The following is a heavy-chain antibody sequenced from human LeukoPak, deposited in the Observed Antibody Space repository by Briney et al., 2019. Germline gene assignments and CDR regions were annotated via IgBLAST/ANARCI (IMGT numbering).Heavy chain of an antibody. CDR1: GYTFSGFY. CDR3: ARTHYYYDSSGFAEGYMDV. V-gene: IGHV1-2*02. J-gene: IGHJ6*03. CDR2: INPNSGGT. Sequence: GASVKVSCKASGYTFSGFYIHWVRQAPGQGLEWMGWINPNSGGTNFAQKFQGRVTMTRDTSISTAYMELSRLRSDDTAVYYCARTHYYYDSSGFAEGYMDVWGKGTTVTVSS. D-gene: IGHD3-22*01.